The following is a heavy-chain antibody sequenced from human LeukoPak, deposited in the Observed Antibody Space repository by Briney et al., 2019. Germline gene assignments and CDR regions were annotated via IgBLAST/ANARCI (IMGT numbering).Heavy chain of an antibody. CDR3: ARDYEAITTVILDIEYYFDY. CDR2: ISYDGNNK. J-gene: IGHJ4*02. CDR1: GFTFSSSV. V-gene: IGHV3-30*03. Sequence: PGRSLRLSCAASGFTFSSSVMHWVRQAPGKGLEWVAVISYDGNNKFYADSVNGRFTISRDNSKNSLYLQMNSLRAKDTAVYYCARDYEAITTVILDIEYYFDYWGQGTLVTVSS. D-gene: IGHD2-2*03.